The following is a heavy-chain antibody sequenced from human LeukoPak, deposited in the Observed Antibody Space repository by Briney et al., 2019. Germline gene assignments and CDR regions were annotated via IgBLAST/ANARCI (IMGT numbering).Heavy chain of an antibody. J-gene: IGHJ4*02. Sequence: PGGSLRLSCAASGFTFSTYTMNWVRQAPGKGLEWVSSISSSSSYIYYADSVKGRFTISRDNSKNTLYVQVNSLGTEDTAAYYCAKGSYYDSSGSFYSDYWGQGTLVTVSS. CDR1: GFTFSTYT. D-gene: IGHD3-22*01. CDR3: AKGSYYDSSGSFYSDY. CDR2: ISSSSSYI. V-gene: IGHV3-21*04.